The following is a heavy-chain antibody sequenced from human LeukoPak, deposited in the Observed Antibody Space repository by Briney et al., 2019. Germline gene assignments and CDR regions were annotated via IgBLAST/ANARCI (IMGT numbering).Heavy chain of an antibody. CDR3: ARVGCSGGSCYDY. V-gene: IGHV1-24*01. D-gene: IGHD2-15*01. CDR1: GYTLTELS. CDR2: FDPEDGET. Sequence: ASVKVSCKVSGYTLTELSMHWVRQAPGKGLEWMGGFDPEDGETIYAQKFQGRVTMTRDMSTSTVYMELSSLRSEDTAVYYCARVGCSGGSCYDYWGQGTLVTVSS. J-gene: IGHJ4*02.